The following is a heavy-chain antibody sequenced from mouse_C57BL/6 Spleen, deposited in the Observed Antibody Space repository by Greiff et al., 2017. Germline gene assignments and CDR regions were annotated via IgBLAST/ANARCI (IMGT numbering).Heavy chain of an antibody. D-gene: IGHD2-5*01. V-gene: IGHV5-17*01. CDR3: AAYYSNYDYAMDY. CDR1: GFTFSDYG. CDR2: ISSGSSTI. Sequence: EVKLVESGGGLVKPGGSLKLSCAASGFTFSDYGMHWVRQAPEKGLEWVAYISSGSSTIYYADTVKGRITISRDNAKNTLFLQMTSLRSEDTAMYYCAAYYSNYDYAMDYWGQGTSVTVSS. J-gene: IGHJ4*01.